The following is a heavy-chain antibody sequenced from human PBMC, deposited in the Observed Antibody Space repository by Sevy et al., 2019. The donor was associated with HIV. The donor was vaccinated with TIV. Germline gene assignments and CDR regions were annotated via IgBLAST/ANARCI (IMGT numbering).Heavy chain of an antibody. Sequence: SETLSLTCAVSGGSISSGGYSWSWIRQPPEKGLEWIGYIYHSGSTYYNPSLKSRVTISVDRSKNQFSLKLSSVTAADTAVYYCARGSMVRGPEVFDYWGQGTLVTVSS. V-gene: IGHV4-30-2*01. D-gene: IGHD3-10*01. CDR3: ARGSMVRGPEVFDY. CDR2: IYHSGST. J-gene: IGHJ4*02. CDR1: GGSISSGGYS.